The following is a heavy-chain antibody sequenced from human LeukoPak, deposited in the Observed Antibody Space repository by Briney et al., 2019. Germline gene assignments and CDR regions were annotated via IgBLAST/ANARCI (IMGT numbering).Heavy chain of an antibody. Sequence: SETLSLTCTVSGGSISSYYWSWIRQPPGKGLEWIGYIYYSGSTNYNPSLKSRVTISVDTSKNQFSLKLSSVTAADTAVYYCARGSTVIYYFDYWGQGTLVTVPS. CDR2: IYYSGST. CDR3: ARGSTVIYYFDY. D-gene: IGHD4-17*01. V-gene: IGHV4-59*01. J-gene: IGHJ4*02. CDR1: GGSISSYY.